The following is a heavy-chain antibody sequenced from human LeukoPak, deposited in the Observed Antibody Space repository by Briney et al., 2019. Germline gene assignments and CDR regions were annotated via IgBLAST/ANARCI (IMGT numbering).Heavy chain of an antibody. Sequence: GGSLRLSCAASGFTFSSYSMNWVRQAPGKGLELVSSISSSSSYIYYADSVKGRFTISRDNAKNSLYLQMNSLRAEDTAVYYCARSRSELDSWNAFDIWGQGTMVTVSS. CDR2: ISSSSSYI. J-gene: IGHJ3*02. D-gene: IGHD3/OR15-3a*01. V-gene: IGHV3-21*01. CDR1: GFTFSSYS. CDR3: ARSRSELDSWNAFDI.